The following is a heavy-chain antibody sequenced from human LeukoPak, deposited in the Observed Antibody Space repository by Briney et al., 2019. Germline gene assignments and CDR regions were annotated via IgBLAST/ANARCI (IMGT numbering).Heavy chain of an antibody. CDR3: ARALNYDNYFDY. CDR2: INHSGST. V-gene: IGHV4-34*01. J-gene: IGHJ4*02. Sequence: SETLSLTCAVYGGSFSGYYWSWIRQPPGKGLEWIGEINHSGSTNYNPSLKSRVTISVDTSKNQFSLKLSSVTAADTAVYYCARALNYDNYFDYWGQGTLVTVSS. D-gene: IGHD3-22*01. CDR1: GGSFSGYY.